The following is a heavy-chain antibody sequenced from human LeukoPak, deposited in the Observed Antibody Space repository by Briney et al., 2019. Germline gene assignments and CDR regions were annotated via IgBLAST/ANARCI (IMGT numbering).Heavy chain of an antibody. CDR3: ARDLGPWFGELGNWFDP. CDR1: GGSVSDYY. Sequence: SETLSLTCTVSGGSVSDYYWSWIRQSPGKGLEWIGYIYYTGTSYNPSLKSRVTISADTSKNQFSLNLSSVTAADTAVYYCARDLGPWFGELGNWFDPWGQGTLVTVSS. J-gene: IGHJ5*02. CDR2: IYYTGT. V-gene: IGHV4-59*02. D-gene: IGHD3-10*01.